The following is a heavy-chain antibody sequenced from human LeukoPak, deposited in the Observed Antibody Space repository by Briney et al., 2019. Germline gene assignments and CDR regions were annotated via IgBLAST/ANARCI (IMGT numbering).Heavy chain of an antibody. Sequence: SQTLSLTCTVSGGSISSGSYYWSWIRQPAWKGLEWIGRIYTSGSTNYNPSLKSRVTISVDTSKNQFSLKLSSVTAAATAVYYCARHSSGSNFGYSGQETLVTVSP. D-gene: IGHD6-19*01. CDR2: IYTSGST. V-gene: IGHV4-61*02. CDR3: ARHSSGSNFGY. J-gene: IGHJ4*02. CDR1: GGSISSGSYY.